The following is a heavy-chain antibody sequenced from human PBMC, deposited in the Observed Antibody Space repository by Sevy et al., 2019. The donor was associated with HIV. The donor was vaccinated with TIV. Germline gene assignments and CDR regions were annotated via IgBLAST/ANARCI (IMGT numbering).Heavy chain of an antibody. CDR1: GGSISSGGHF. CDR2: IYKSGTT. CDR3: ARVVYGHYLPDY. J-gene: IGHJ4*02. D-gene: IGHD4-17*01. V-gene: IGHV4-31*03. Sequence: SETLSLTCTVSGGSISSGGHFWTWIRHPPGKGLEWIGYIYKSGTTYHSPSLKSRVTILVDTSKNQFSLKLTSVSAADTAVYYCARVVYGHYLPDYWGQGTLVTVSS.